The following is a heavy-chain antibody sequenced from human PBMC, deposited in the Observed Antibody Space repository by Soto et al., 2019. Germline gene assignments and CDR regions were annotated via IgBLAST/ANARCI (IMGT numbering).Heavy chain of an antibody. V-gene: IGHV3-48*01. CDR2: ISSSSSTI. J-gene: IGHJ5*02. CDR1: GFTFSSYS. CDR3: ARHPERIAEIGWFAP. Sequence: EVQLVESGGGLVQPGGSLRLSCAASGFTFSSYSMNWVRQAPGKGLEWVSYISSSSSTIYYADSVKGRFTISRDNAKNSLYLQMTSLRAEDTAVYYCARHPERIAEIGWFAPWGQGNLVTVSS. D-gene: IGHD6-13*01.